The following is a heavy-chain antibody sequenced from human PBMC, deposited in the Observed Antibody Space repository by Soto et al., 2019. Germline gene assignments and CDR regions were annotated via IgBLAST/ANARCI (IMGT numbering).Heavy chain of an antibody. J-gene: IGHJ4*02. CDR3: ARQIYDSDTGPNFQYYFDS. CDR2: IDPSDSQT. D-gene: IGHD3-22*01. V-gene: IGHV5-10-1*01. CDR1: GYSFAGYW. Sequence: PGESLKISCKGSGYSFAGYWITWVRQKPGKGLEWMGRIDPSDSQTYYSPSFRGHVAISATKSITTVFLQWSSLRASDATMYYCARQIYDSDTGPNFQYYFDSWGQGTPVTVSS.